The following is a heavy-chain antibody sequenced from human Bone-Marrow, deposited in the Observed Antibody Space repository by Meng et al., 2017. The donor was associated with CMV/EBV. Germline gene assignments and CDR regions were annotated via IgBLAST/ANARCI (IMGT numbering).Heavy chain of an antibody. Sequence: SETLSLTCTVSGGSVSSGSYYWSWIRQPPGKGLEWIGYIYYSGSTNYNPSLKNRVTISVDTSKNQFSLKLSSVTAADTAVYYCARDTERLRIDYWGQGTLVTVSS. D-gene: IGHD4-17*01. J-gene: IGHJ4*02. CDR1: GGSVSSGSYY. CDR3: ARDTERLRIDY. V-gene: IGHV4-61*01. CDR2: IYYSGST.